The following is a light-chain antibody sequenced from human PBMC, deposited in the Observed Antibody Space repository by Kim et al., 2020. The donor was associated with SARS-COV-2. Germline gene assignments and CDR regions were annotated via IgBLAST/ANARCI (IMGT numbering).Light chain of an antibody. CDR3: QQYGSSPWT. Sequence: CPGGRATLSCRASQSVSSSYLAWYQQKPGQAPRLLIYGASSRATGIPDRFSGSGSGTDFTLTISRLEPEDFAVYYCQQYGSSPWTFGQGTKVDIK. V-gene: IGKV3-20*01. CDR1: QSVSSSY. J-gene: IGKJ1*01. CDR2: GAS.